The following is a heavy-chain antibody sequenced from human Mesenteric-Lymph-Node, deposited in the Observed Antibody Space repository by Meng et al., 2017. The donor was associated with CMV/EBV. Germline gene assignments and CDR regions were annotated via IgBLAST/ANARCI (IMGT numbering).Heavy chain of an antibody. CDR2: IYSGGST. D-gene: IGHD2-2*01. V-gene: IGHV3-53*01. J-gene: IGHJ5*02. CDR3: ARGGGVVVPLPFDP. Sequence: GESLKISCAASGFTVSSNYMSWVRQAPGKGLEWVSVIYSGGSTYYADSVKGRFTISRDNSKNTLYLQMNSLRAEDTAVYYCARGGGVVVPLPFDPWGQGTLVTVSS. CDR1: GFTVSSNY.